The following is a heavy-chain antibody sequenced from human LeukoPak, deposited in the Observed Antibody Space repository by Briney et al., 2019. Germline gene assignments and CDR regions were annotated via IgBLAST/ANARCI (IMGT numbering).Heavy chain of an antibody. V-gene: IGHV4-34*01. Sequence: SETLSLTCAVYGGSFSGYYWSWIRQPPGKGLEWIGSIYYSGSTYYNPSLKSRVTISVDTSKNQFSLKLSSVTAADTAVYYCARSSDIAVAGTFSFWGQGTLVTVSS. CDR3: ARSSDIAVAGTFSF. J-gene: IGHJ4*02. D-gene: IGHD6-19*01. CDR2: IYYSGST. CDR1: GGSFSGYY.